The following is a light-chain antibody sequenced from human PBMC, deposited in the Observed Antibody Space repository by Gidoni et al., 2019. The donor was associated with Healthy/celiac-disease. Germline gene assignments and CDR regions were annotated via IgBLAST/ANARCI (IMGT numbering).Light chain of an antibody. V-gene: IGKV4-1*01. CDR2: WAS. CDR1: RTVLYSSNNNTY. Sequence: DIVLTHSPDSPAVSLGERATISCKSSRTVLYSSNNNTYLTWYQQKPGQPPKLLIYWASTRESGVPERFSGSGSGTDFTLTISSLQAEDVAIYYCQQCYSTPFTFGPGTKVDVK. CDR3: QQCYSTPFT. J-gene: IGKJ3*01.